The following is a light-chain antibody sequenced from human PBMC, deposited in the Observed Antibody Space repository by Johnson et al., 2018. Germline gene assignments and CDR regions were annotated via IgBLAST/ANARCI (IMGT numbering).Light chain of an antibody. CDR2: ENN. J-gene: IGLJ1*01. CDR3: GTWDSSLSAGNV. V-gene: IGLV1-51*02. Sequence: QSVLTQPPSVSAAPGQKVTISCSGSSSNIGNNYVSWYQQLPGTAPKLLIYENNKRPSWIPDRFSGSKSGTSATLGITVLQTGDEADYYCGTWDSSLSAGNVFGTGTKLTVL. CDR1: SSNIGNNY.